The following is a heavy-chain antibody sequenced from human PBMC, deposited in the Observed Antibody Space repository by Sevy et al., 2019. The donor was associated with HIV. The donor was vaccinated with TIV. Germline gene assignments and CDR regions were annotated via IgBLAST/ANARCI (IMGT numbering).Heavy chain of an antibody. CDR2: IYYSGST. Sequence: SETLSLTCTVSGGSISSSSYYWGWIRQPPGKGLEWIGSIYYSGSTYYNPSLKSRVTISVDTSKNQFSLKLSSVTAADTAVDYCARHRVASIAARFYYYYYYMDVWGKGTTVTVSS. J-gene: IGHJ6*03. V-gene: IGHV4-39*01. CDR3: ARHRVASIAARFYYYYYYMDV. CDR1: GGSISSSSYY. D-gene: IGHD6-6*01.